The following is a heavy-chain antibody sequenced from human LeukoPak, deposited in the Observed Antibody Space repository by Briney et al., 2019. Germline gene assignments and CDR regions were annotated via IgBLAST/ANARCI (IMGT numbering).Heavy chain of an antibody. CDR3: ARHYFPHTAMVPNTGY. CDR2: IYYSGST. J-gene: IGHJ4*02. CDR1: GGSISSSSYY. Sequence: SETLSLTCTVSGGSISSSSYYGGWIRQPPGKGLEWIGSIYYSGSTYYNPSLKSRVTISVDTSKNQFSLKLSSVTAADTAVYYCARHYFPHTAMVPNTGYWGQGTLVTVSS. D-gene: IGHD5-18*01. V-gene: IGHV4-39*01.